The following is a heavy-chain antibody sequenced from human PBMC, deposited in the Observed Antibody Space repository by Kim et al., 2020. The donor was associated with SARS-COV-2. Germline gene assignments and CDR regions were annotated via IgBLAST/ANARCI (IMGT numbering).Heavy chain of an antibody. V-gene: IGHV3-74*01. D-gene: IGHD6-13*01. Sequence: GGSLRLSCAASGFTFSSYWMHWVRQAPGKGLVWVSRINSDGSSTSYADSVKGRFTISRDNAKNTLYLQMNSLRAEDTAVYYCARGPYSSSWYGGMVGVYFDCWGQGTLVTVSS. CDR2: INSDGSST. CDR1: GFTFSSYW. J-gene: IGHJ4*02. CDR3: ARGPYSSSWYGGMVGVYFDC.